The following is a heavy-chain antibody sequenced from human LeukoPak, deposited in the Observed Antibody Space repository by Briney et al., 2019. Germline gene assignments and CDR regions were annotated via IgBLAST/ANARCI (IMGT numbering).Heavy chain of an antibody. CDR2: ISGSGGST. CDR3: AKDRGYSGYDLVGLFDY. V-gene: IGHV3-23*01. D-gene: IGHD5-12*01. CDR1: GFTFSSYG. J-gene: IGHJ4*02. Sequence: GGSLRLSCAASGFTFSSYGMSWVRQAPGKGLEWVSAISGSGGSTYYADSVKGRFTISRDNSKNTLYLQMNSLRAEDTAVYYCAKDRGYSGYDLVGLFDYWGQGTLVTVSS.